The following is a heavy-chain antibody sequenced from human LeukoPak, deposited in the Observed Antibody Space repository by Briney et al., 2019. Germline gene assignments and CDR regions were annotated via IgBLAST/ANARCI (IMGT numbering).Heavy chain of an antibody. D-gene: IGHD6-13*01. CDR2: INPYSGDT. CDR1: GYTFTGYH. CDR3: ARDQGSLTRSWYTGY. J-gene: IGHJ4*02. V-gene: IGHV1-2*06. Sequence: GASVKVSCKASGYTFTGYHIHWVRQAPGQGLEWMGRINPYSGDTNFAQKLQGRVTMTRDTSITTAYMDLSSLTPDDTAVYLCARDQGSLTRSWYTGYWGQGTQVTVSS.